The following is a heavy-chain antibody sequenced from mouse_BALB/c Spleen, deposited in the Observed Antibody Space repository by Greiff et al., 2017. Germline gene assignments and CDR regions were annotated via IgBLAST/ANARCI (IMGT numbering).Heavy chain of an antibody. CDR1: GYTFTSYW. CDR3: ASDGYVDY. Sequence: QVQLQQSGAELAKPGASVKMSCKASGYTFTSYWMHWVKQRPGQGLEWIGYINPSTGYTEYNQKFKDKATLTADKSSSTAYMQLSSLTSEDSAVYYCASDGYVDYWGQGTTLRVSS. CDR2: INPSTGYT. J-gene: IGHJ2*01. V-gene: IGHV1-7*01.